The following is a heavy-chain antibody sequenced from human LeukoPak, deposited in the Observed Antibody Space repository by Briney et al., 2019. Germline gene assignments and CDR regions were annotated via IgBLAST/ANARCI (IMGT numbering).Heavy chain of an antibody. Sequence: QPGESLRLSCTASGSTFSTYPMTWVRQAPGQGLEWVSAISGNSVTIYYADSVKGRFTISRDNSKNTLYLQMNSLRAEDTATYYCAKPRAMTTGVGRYFDLWGRGTLVTVSS. CDR2: ISGNSVTI. V-gene: IGHV3-23*01. CDR1: GSTFSTYP. D-gene: IGHD1-1*01. CDR3: AKPRAMTTGVGRYFDL. J-gene: IGHJ2*01.